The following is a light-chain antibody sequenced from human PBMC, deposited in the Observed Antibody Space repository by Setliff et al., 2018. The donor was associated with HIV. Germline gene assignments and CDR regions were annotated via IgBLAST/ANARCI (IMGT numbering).Light chain of an antibody. CDR1: NSDVGGYDH. J-gene: IGLJ1*01. V-gene: IGLV2-8*01. CDR3: CSFAGSDFGDV. CDR2: EGT. Sequence: QSVLTQPPSASGSPGQSVTISCTGTNSDVGGYDHVSWYQQHPGKAPKLILYEGTQRPSGVPDRFSGSKSGSTASLTVSGLQADDEADYYCCSFAGSDFGDVFGSGTKVTVL.